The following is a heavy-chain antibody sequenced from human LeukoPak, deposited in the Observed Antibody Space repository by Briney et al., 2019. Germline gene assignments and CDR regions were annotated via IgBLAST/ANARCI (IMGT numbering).Heavy chain of an antibody. CDR1: GGTFSSYA. CDR2: IIPIFGTA. V-gene: IGHV1-69*13. CDR3: ARDPIGSSWSNWFDP. J-gene: IGHJ5*02. Sequence: SVKVSCKASGGTFSSYAISWVRQAPGQGLEWMGGIIPIFGTANYAQKFQGRVTITADESTSTAYMELNSLRSEDTAVYYCARDPIGSSWSNWFDPWGQGTLVTVSS. D-gene: IGHD6-13*01.